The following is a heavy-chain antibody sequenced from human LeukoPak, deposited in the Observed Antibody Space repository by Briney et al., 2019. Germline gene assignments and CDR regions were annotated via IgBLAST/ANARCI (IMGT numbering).Heavy chain of an antibody. CDR2: INAGNGNT. D-gene: IGHD2-21*01. CDR1: GYTFTSYA. CDR3: ARHTRGPNWFDP. J-gene: IGHJ5*02. Sequence: GASVKVSCKASGYTFTSYAMHWVRQAPGQRLEWMGWINAGNGNTKYSQKFQGRVTITADKSTSTAYMELSSLRSEDTAVYYCARHTRGPNWFDPWGQGTLVTVSS. V-gene: IGHV1-3*01.